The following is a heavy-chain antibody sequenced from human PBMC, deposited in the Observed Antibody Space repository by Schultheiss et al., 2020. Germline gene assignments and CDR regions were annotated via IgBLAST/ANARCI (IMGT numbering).Heavy chain of an antibody. J-gene: IGHJ6*02. CDR3: ARAGVGTYGMDV. CDR2: ISGSGGST. V-gene: IGHV3-23*01. Sequence: GGSLRLSCAASGFTFDDYAMHWVRQAPGKGLEWVSAISGSGGSTYYADSVKGRFTISRDNAKNSLYLQMNSLRVEDTAVYYCARAGVGTYGMDVWGQGTTVTVSS. D-gene: IGHD2-21*02. CDR1: GFTFDDYA.